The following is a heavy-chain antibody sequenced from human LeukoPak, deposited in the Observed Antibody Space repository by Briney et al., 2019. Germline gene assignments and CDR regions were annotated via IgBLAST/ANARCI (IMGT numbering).Heavy chain of an antibody. J-gene: IGHJ6*02. D-gene: IGHD2-2*01. CDR3: ARASRPSSLGYYYGMDV. CDR1: GFTFSSYA. Sequence: PGGSLRLSCAASGFTFSSYAMSWVRQAPGKGLEWVSAISGSGGSTYYADSVKGRFTISRDNSKNTLYLQMNSLRREDTAVYYCARASRPSSLGYYYGMDVWGQGTTVTVSS. CDR2: ISGSGGST. V-gene: IGHV3-23*01.